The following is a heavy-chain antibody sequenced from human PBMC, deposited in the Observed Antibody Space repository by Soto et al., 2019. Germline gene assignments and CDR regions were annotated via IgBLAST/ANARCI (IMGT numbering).Heavy chain of an antibody. V-gene: IGHV1-69*13. J-gene: IGHJ2*01. CDR1: GRTFSSYD. Sequence: GASVKVSCKASGRTFSSYDISWVRQAPGQGLEWMGGIIPIFGTANYAQKFQGRVTITADESTSTAYMELSSLRSEDTAVYYCARRYYDSSGYHLKPDVVNAFDIWGRGTLVTVSS. D-gene: IGHD3-22*01. CDR3: ARRYYDSSGYHLKPDVVNAFDI. CDR2: IIPIFGTA.